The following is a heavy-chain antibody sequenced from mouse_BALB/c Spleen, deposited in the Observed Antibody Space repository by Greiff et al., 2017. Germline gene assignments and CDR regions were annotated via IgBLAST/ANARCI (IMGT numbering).Heavy chain of an antibody. CDR2: ISSGGSYT. CDR3: ARQSDYYGSSYGGLDY. V-gene: IGHV5-9-3*01. Sequence: EVKLQESGGGLVKPGGSLKLSCAASGFTFSSYAMSWVRQTPEKRLEWVATISSGGSYTYYPDSVKGRFTISRDNAKNTLYLQMSSLRSEDTAMYYCARQSDYYGSSYGGLDYWGQGTTLTVSS. CDR1: GFTFSSYA. J-gene: IGHJ2*01. D-gene: IGHD1-1*01.